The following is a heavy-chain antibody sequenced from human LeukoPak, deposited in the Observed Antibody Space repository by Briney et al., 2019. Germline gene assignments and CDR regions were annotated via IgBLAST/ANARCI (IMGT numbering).Heavy chain of an antibody. J-gene: IGHJ3*02. Sequence: ASVTVSCKASGDTFTSYYMHWVRQAPGQGLEWMGIINPSGGSTGYAQKFQGRVTMTRDMSTSTVYMELSRLRSEDTAVYYCARGRHYYDSSDYYYEGDAFDIWGQGTMVTVSS. CDR2: INPSGGST. CDR1: GDTFTSYY. CDR3: ARGRHYYDSSDYYYEGDAFDI. V-gene: IGHV1-46*01. D-gene: IGHD3-22*01.